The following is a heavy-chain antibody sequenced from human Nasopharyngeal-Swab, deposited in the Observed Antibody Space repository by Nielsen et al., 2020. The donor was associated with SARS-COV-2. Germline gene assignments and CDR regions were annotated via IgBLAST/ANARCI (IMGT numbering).Heavy chain of an antibody. V-gene: IGHV4-34*01. D-gene: IGHD2-2*01. CDR1: GGSFSGYY. CDR2: INHSGRT. CDR3: ARGGYYCSSTSCYYYSGYYYGMDV. Sequence: SETLSLTCAVYGGSFSGYYWSWIRQPPGKGLDWIGEINHSGRTKYNPSLKSRVNISVDTSKNQFSLKVSSVTAADTAVYYCARGGYYCSSTSCYYYSGYYYGMDVWGQGTTVTVSS. J-gene: IGHJ6*02.